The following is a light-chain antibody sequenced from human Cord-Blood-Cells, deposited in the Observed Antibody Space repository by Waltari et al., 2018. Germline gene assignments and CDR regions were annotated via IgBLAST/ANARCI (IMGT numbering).Light chain of an antibody. J-gene: IGKJ3*01. V-gene: IGKV1-33*01. CDR2: DAS. CDR1: QDISNY. CDR3: QQYDNLPFT. Sequence: DIQMTQSPSSLSASVGDRVTITCPASQDISNYLNWYQQKPGKAPKLLIYDASNLETGVPSRFSGSGSGTDFTLTISSLQPEDIATYYCQQYDNLPFTFGPGTKVDIK.